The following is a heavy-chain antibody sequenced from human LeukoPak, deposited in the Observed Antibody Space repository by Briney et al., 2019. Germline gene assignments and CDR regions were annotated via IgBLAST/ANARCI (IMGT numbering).Heavy chain of an antibody. J-gene: IGHJ6*02. CDR3: ARQGPSGHYTHYYDMDV. D-gene: IGHD2-2*02. Sequence: GESLKISCQGSGYSFTTFWISWVRQIPGKGLEWMGRIDPNDGYTNYSPAFQGHVTISVDKSISTAYVQWSSLKASDTAMYYCARQGPSGHYTHYYDMDVWGQGTTVTVSS. CDR1: GYSFTTFW. CDR2: IDPNDGYT. V-gene: IGHV5-10-1*01.